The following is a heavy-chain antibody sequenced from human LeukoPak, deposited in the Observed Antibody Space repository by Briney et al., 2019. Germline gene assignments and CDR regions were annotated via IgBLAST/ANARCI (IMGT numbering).Heavy chain of an antibody. Sequence: PSETLSLTCTVSGGSISSYYWSWIRQPAGRGPEWIGRIYSSGRTDYNPSLNSRVTMSVGTSKNQFSLILKSLTAADTAIYYCARGPTILDYWGQGIHVTVSS. CDR3: ARGPTILDY. CDR1: GGSISSYY. J-gene: IGHJ4*02. V-gene: IGHV4-4*07. D-gene: IGHD1-26*01. CDR2: IYSSGRT.